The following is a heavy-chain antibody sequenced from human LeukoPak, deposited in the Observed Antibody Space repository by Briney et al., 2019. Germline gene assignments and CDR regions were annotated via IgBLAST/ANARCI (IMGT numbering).Heavy chain of an antibody. D-gene: IGHD3-16*02. CDR2: ISGDGGST. J-gene: IGHJ4*02. V-gene: IGHV3-43*02. Sequence: TEGSLRLSCAASGFTFDDYAKHWVRQAPGKGLEWFSLISGDGGSTYYADSVKGRFTISRDNSKNSLYLQMNSLRTEDTALYYCAKASPSYVWGSYRLRPFDYWGQGTLVTVSS. CDR1: GFTFDDYA. CDR3: AKASPSYVWGSYRLRPFDY.